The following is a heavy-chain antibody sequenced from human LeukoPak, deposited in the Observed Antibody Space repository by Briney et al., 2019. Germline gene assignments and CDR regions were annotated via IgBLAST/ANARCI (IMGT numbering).Heavy chain of an antibody. J-gene: IGHJ4*02. CDR3: ARDLKGGDHFWSGYAISY. Sequence: PGGSLRLSCAASGFTFSSYEMNWVRQAPGKGLEWVSYISSSGSTIYYADSVKGRFTISRDNAKNSLYLQMNSLRAEDTAVYYCARDLKGGDHFWSGYAISYWGQGTLVTVSS. D-gene: IGHD3-3*02. CDR1: GFTFSSYE. V-gene: IGHV3-48*03. CDR2: ISSSGSTI.